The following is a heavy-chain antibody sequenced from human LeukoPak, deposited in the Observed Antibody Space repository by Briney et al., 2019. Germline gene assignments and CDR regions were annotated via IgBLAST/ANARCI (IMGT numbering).Heavy chain of an antibody. J-gene: IGHJ4*02. D-gene: IGHD1-1*01. CDR3: ARVRDNACDY. CDR1: GYMVSDYY. CDR2: LRGDTGDT. V-gene: IGHV1-2*02. Sequence: ASVTVSCKTSGYMVSDYYMHWVRQAPGQGLEWMGWLRGDTGDTDSPQKFKGRVTMTRDTATNPAYMALSRLTYDDTAIYFCARVRDNACDYWGQGTLVTVSS.